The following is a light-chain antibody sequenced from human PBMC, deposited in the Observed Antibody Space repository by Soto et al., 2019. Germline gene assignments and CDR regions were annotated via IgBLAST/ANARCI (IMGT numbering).Light chain of an antibody. CDR2: SVS. CDR1: QILVYTDGHTY. Sequence: VMTQSPLSLAVTLGQPASISCTSSQILVYTDGHTYLNWFHQRPGQSPRRLIYSVSIRDSGVPDRISGIGSVTNFTLSSTRVEAEDVGVFYCMQGSYCPDAVGGGTKVEIK. V-gene: IGKV2-30*01. J-gene: IGKJ4*01. CDR3: MQGSYCPDA.